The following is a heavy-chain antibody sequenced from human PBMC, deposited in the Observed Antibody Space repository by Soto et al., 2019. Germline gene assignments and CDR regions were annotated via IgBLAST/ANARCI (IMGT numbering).Heavy chain of an antibody. CDR3: AKESVGGSYYSGL. CDR1: GFTFSTYD. V-gene: IGHV3-23*01. Sequence: EVKLLESGGGLVQPGGSLRLSCAASGFTFSTYDMSWVRQSSGKGLEWVSAISGSGLSTYYTDSVKGRFTISRDNSKNTLHLEMNSLRAEDTAVYYCAKESVGGSYYSGLWGQGTLVTVS. J-gene: IGHJ4*02. D-gene: IGHD1-26*01. CDR2: ISGSGLST.